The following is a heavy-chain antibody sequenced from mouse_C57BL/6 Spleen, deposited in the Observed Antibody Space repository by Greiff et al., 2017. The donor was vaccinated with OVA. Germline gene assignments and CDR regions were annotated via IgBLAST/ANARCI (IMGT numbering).Heavy chain of an antibody. J-gene: IGHJ3*01. CDR2: IDPEDDET. CDR1: GFNIKDYY. D-gene: IGHD2-5*01. CDR3: ARSGYYSNPWFAC. Sequence: VQLQQSGAELVQPGASVKLSCTASGFNIKDYYMHWVKQSPEQGLEWIGRIDPEDDETTSAPKFQGKATITADKSSNTAYRQLSSLSSEDTAVYYGARSGYYSNPWFACWGKGPLVSVSA. V-gene: IGHV14-2*01.